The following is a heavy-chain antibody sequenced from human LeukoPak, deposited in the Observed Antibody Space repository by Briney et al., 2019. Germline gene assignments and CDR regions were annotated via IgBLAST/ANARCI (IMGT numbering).Heavy chain of an antibody. J-gene: IGHJ4*02. CDR3: ARVSQLGRGDYVFDY. V-gene: IGHV4-39*07. CDR2: IYYSGST. D-gene: IGHD6-13*01. Sequence: SETLSLTCTVSGASISSTTYYWGWIRQPPGKGLEWIGSIYYSGSTYFKSSLKSRVTISIDTSKNQFSLKLSSMTAADTALYYCARVSQLGRGDYVFDYWGQGTLVTVSS. CDR1: GASISSTTYY.